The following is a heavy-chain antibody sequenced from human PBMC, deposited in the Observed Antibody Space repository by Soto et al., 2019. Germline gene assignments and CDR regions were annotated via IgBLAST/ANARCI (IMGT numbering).Heavy chain of an antibody. CDR3: ARIRLHYYGSGRARWFDL. CDR2: INHSGST. CDR1: GGSFSGYY. J-gene: IGHJ5*02. Sequence: TSETLSLTCAVYGGSFSGYYWSVIRQLPGKGLEWIGEINHSGSTNYNPSLKSRVTISVDTSKNQFSLKLSSVTAADTAVYYCARIRLHYYGSGRARWFDLWGQRTLVPVSS. V-gene: IGHV4-34*01. D-gene: IGHD3-10*01.